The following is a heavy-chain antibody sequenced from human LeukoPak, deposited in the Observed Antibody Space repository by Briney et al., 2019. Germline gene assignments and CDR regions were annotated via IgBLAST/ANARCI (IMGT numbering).Heavy chain of an antibody. CDR3: ARGGGIVVGPVR. V-gene: IGHV4-34*01. Sequence: SETLSLTCAVYGGSFSGYYWSWIRQPPGKGLEWIGEINHSGSTNYNPSLKSRVTISVDTSKNQFSLKLSSVTAADTAVYYCARGGGIVVGPVRWGQGTLVTVSS. CDR1: GGSFSGYY. D-gene: IGHD2-2*01. CDR2: INHSGST. J-gene: IGHJ4*02.